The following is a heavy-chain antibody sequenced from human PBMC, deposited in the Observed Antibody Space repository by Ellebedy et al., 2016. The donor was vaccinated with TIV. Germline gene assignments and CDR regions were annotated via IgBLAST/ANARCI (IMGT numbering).Heavy chain of an antibody. D-gene: IGHD3/OR15-3a*01. CDR3: ARTDLRYGMDV. CDR1: GASFSHYY. V-gene: IGHV4-34*01. J-gene: IGHJ6*02. Sequence: SETLSLXCAVYGASFSHYYWTWIRQPPGKGLEWIGEINHSGSTNYNPSLKSRVTISLDTSKTQFSLKLSSVTAADTAVYYCARTDLRYGMDVWGQGTTVTVSS. CDR2: INHSGST.